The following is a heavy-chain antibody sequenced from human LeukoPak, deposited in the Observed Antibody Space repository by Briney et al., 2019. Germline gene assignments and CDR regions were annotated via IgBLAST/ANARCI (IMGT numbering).Heavy chain of an antibody. Sequence: PSETLSLTCTVSGGSISSSSYYWGWIRQPPGKGLERIGGIYYSGSTYYNPSLKSRVTISVDTSKNQFSLKLSSVTAADTAVYYCARHQLYSSGWYRPANYFDYWGQGTLVTVSS. CDR2: IYYSGST. CDR1: GGSISSSSYY. J-gene: IGHJ4*02. V-gene: IGHV4-39*01. D-gene: IGHD6-19*01. CDR3: ARHQLYSSGWYRPANYFDY.